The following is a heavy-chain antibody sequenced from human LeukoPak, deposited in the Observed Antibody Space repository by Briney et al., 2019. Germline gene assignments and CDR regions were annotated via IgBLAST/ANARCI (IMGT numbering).Heavy chain of an antibody. CDR3: AKDRLLQGVDY. V-gene: IGHV3-43*02. D-gene: IGHD2-21*01. CDR2: ISEDGVST. Sequence: GGSLRLSCVVSGITFDGYAMHWVRQAPGKGLEWVSLISEDGVSTYYADSAKGRFTISRDNSKKSLYLQMNSLRTEDTALYYCAKDRLLQGVDYWDQGTLVTVSS. J-gene: IGHJ4*02. CDR1: GITFDGYA.